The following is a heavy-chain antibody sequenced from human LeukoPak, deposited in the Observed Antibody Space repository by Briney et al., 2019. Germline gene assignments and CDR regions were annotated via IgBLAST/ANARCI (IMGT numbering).Heavy chain of an antibody. V-gene: IGHV4-59*01. D-gene: IGHD3-10*01. CDR1: GGSISSYY. Sequence: SETLSLTCTVSGGSISSYYWSWIRQPPGKGLEWIGYIYYSGSTNYNPSLKSRVTISVDTSKNQFSLKLSSVTAADTAVYYCARGSYGSGSYLGLNWFDPWGRGTLVTVSS. J-gene: IGHJ5*02. CDR3: ARGSYGSGSYLGLNWFDP. CDR2: IYYSGST.